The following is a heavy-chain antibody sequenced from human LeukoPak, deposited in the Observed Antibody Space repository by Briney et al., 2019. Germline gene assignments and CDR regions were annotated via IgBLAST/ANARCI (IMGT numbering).Heavy chain of an antibody. D-gene: IGHD3-10*01. J-gene: IGHJ4*02. Sequence: ASVKVSCKSSGYTFTGYWMHWVRQAPGQGLEWMGWINPNSGGTNYAQKFQGRVTMTTDTSTSTAYMELRSLRSDDTAVYYCARDLFSRRMDYYGSGSFFAYWGQGTLVSVSS. V-gene: IGHV1-2*02. CDR2: INPNSGGT. CDR3: ARDLFSRRMDYYGSGSFFAY. CDR1: GYTFTGYW.